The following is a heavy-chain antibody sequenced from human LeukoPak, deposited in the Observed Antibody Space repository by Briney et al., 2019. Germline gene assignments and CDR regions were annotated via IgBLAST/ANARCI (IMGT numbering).Heavy chain of an antibody. V-gene: IGHV4-59*08. CDR3: ARRWVYDKRAFDA. Sequence: SETLSLTCTVSGGSIGGTYYWRWIRPPPGKGLEWIGYIYYTGTTDSNPSLKSRVTISLDTSKNQFSLNLSSVTAADTAVYYCARRWVYDKRAFDAWGQGTMVTVSS. CDR2: IYYTGTT. D-gene: IGHD3-16*01. J-gene: IGHJ3*01. CDR1: GGSIGGTYY.